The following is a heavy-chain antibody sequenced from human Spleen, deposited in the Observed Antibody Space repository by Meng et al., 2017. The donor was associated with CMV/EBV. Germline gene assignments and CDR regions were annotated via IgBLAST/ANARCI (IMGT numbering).Heavy chain of an antibody. D-gene: IGHD3-10*01. J-gene: IGHJ4*02. CDR2: IYYSGST. Sequence: SETLSLTCAVYGGSFSGYYWGWIRQPPGKGLEWIGSIYYSGSTYYNPSLKSRVTISVDTSKNQFSLKLSSVTAADAAVYYCASTSLLWFGAKDDYWGQGTLVTVSS. V-gene: IGHV4-34*01. CDR3: ASTSLLWFGAKDDY. CDR1: GGSFSGYY.